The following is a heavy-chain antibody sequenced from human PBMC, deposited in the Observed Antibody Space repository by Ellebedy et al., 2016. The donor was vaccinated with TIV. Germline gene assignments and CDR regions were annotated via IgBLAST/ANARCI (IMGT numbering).Heavy chain of an antibody. CDR2: IRQDGNEK. V-gene: IGHV3-7*01. Sequence: GGSLRLSCAASRFSFSSYWMTWVRQPPGKGLEWVASIRQDGNEKDYVDSVKGRFTISRDNGKNSLDLKMNSLRAEDTAVYYCAREGAYGDYSQVSFPFDPWGQGTLVTVSS. CDR3: AREGAYGDYSQVSFPFDP. CDR1: RFSFSSYW. D-gene: IGHD4-17*01. J-gene: IGHJ5*02.